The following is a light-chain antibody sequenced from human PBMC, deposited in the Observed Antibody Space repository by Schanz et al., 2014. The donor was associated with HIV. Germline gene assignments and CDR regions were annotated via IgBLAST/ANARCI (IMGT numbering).Light chain of an antibody. Sequence: DIQMPQSPSTLSASVGDRVTITCRARQSISSWLAWYQQKPGKAPKLLIYEASNLESGVPSRFSGSGSGTEFTLTISSLQPDDSATYYCQQYYSRSYTFGQGTKLEIK. J-gene: IGKJ2*01. CDR3: QQYYSRSYT. CDR2: EAS. V-gene: IGKV1-5*03. CDR1: QSISSW.